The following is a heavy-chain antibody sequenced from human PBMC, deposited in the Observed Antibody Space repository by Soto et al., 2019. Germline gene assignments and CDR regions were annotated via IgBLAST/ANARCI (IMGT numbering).Heavy chain of an antibody. CDR2: ISAYNGNT. CDR3: AREGIAAAGPAAYGMDV. Sequence: ASVKVSCKASGYTFTSYGISWVRQAPGQGLEWMGWISAYNGNTNYAQKLQGRVTMTTDTSTSTAHMELRSLRSDDTAVYYCAREGIAAAGPAAYGMDVWGQGTTVTVSS. J-gene: IGHJ6*02. CDR1: GYTFTSYG. D-gene: IGHD6-13*01. V-gene: IGHV1-18*04.